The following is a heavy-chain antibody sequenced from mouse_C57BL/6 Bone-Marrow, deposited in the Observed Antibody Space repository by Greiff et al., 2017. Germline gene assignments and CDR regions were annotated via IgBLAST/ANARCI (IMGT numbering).Heavy chain of an antibody. Sequence: VKLMESGAELARPGASVKLSCKASGYTFTSYGISWVKQRTGQGLEWIGEIYPRSGNTYYNEKFKGKATLTVDKSSSTAYMELRSLTSEDSAVYFCANLCIRRLEFAYWGQGTMVTVSA. V-gene: IGHV1-81*01. CDR1: GYTFTSYG. D-gene: IGHD2-12*01. CDR3: ANLCIRRLEFAY. CDR2: IYPRSGNT. J-gene: IGHJ3*01.